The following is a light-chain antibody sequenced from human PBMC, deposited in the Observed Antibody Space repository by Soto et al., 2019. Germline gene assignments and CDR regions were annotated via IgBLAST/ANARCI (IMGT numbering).Light chain of an antibody. J-gene: IGLJ1*01. CDR2: VDR. Sequence: QSVLTQPPSVSGAPGQRVTISCTGSSSNIGAGYDVHWYQQLPGTAPKLLIYVDRNRPSGVPDRFSGSKSGTSASLAITGLQAEDEADYYCQSYDSSLSGYVFGTGTKLTDL. V-gene: IGLV1-40*01. CDR3: QSYDSSLSGYV. CDR1: SSNIGAGYD.